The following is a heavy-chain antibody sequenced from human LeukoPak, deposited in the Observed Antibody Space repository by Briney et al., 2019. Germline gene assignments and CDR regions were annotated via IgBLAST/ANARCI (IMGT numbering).Heavy chain of an antibody. D-gene: IGHD2-2*02. CDR2: ISAYNGNT. CDR1: GYTFTSYG. J-gene: IGHJ6*03. V-gene: IGHV1-18*01. CDR3: ARERVRYCSSTSCYSVYYYMDV. Sequence: ASVKVSCKASGYTFTSYGISWVRQAPGQGLEWMGWISAYNGNTNYAQKLQGRVTMTTDTSTSTAYMELRSLRSDDTAVYYCARERVRYCSSTSCYSVYYYMDVWGKGTTVTISS.